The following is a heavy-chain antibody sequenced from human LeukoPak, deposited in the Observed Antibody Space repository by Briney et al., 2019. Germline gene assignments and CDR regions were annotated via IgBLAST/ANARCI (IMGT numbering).Heavy chain of an antibody. V-gene: IGHV4-4*07. CDR3: ARGLYSSGWYGVAPDAFDI. CDR1: GGSISSYY. Sequence: SETLSLTCTVSGGSISSYYWSWIRQPAGKGLEWIGRIYTSGSTNYNPSLKSRVTMSEDTSKNQFSLKLSSVTAADTAVYYCARGLYSSGWYGVAPDAFDIWGQGTMVTVSS. J-gene: IGHJ3*02. CDR2: IYTSGST. D-gene: IGHD6-19*01.